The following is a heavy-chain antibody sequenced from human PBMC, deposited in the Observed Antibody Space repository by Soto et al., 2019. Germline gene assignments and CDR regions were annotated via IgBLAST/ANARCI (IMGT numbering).Heavy chain of an antibody. D-gene: IGHD6-19*01. CDR2: SSASGRSR. J-gene: IGHJ4*02. CDR1: GIEFSNYA. CDR3: AKDGNWLDVYFDV. V-gene: IGHV3-23*01. Sequence: SLRLSCVASGIEFSNYAMSWVRQAPGKGLEWVSISSASGRSRYHADSVKGRFTISRDNSKNTLYLHMTNLRAEDTAVYYCAKDGNWLDVYFDVWGQGTPVTVSS.